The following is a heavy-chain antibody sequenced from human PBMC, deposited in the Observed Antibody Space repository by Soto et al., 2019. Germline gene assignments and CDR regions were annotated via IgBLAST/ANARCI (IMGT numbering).Heavy chain of an antibody. CDR1: GYTFTGYY. J-gene: IGHJ4*02. D-gene: IGHD5-12*01. V-gene: IGHV1-2*02. Sequence: ASVKVSCKASGYTFTGYYIHWVRQAPGQGLEWMGWINPNNGDTNYAQKFQGRVSMTRDTSTSTAYVELSSLRFDDTAVYYCARHSGYDYVFDYWGQGTLVTVPQ. CDR3: ARHSGYDYVFDY. CDR2: INPNNGDT.